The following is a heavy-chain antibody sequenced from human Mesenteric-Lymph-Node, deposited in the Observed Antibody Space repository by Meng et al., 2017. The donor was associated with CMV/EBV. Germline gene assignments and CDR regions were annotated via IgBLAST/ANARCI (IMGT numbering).Heavy chain of an antibody. CDR1: GFTFSNSG. CDR3: AKEHYDSSGYYYGTDAFDI. Sequence: GGSLRLSCAASGFTFSNSGMHWVRQAPGKGLEWVAVIWYDGTNKYYADSVKGRFTISRDNSKNTLYLQMNSLRAEDTAVYYCAKEHYDSSGYYYGTDAFDIWGQGTLVTVSS. J-gene: IGHJ3*02. D-gene: IGHD3-22*01. V-gene: IGHV3-33*06. CDR2: IWYDGTNK.